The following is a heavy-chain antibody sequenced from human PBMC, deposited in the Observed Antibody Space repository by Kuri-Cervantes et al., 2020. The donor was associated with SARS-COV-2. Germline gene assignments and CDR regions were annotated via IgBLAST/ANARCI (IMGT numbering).Heavy chain of an antibody. V-gene: IGHV3-30-3*01. CDR2: ISYDGSNK. CDR3: ARGDAFGI. CDR1: GFTFSSYW. Sequence: GGSLRLSCAASGFTFSSYWMSWVRQAPGKGLEWVAVISYDGSNKYYADSVKGRFTISRDNSKNTLYLQMNSLRAEDTAVYYCARGDAFGIWGQGTMVTVSS. J-gene: IGHJ3*02.